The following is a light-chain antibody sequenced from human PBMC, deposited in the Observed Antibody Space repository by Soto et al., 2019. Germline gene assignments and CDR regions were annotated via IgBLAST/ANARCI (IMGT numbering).Light chain of an antibody. CDR3: SSYTSSTTYV. CDR1: SSDVGGYKY. CDR2: DVS. J-gene: IGLJ1*01. Sequence: QSALTQPASVSGSPGQSITISCTGTSSDVGGYKYVSWYQHHPGKGPKLMLYDVSNRPSGVSNRFSGSKSGNTASLTIPGLQAEDEADYYCSSYTSSTTYVFGTGTKLTVL. V-gene: IGLV2-14*01.